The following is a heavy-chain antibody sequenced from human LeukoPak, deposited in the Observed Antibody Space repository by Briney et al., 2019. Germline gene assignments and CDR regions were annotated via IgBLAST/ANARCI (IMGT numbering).Heavy chain of an antibody. Sequence: PGGSLRLSCAASGFTFSSYEMNWVRQAPGKGLEWVSYISSSGSTIYYADSVKGRFTISRDNAKNSLYLQMNSLRAEDTAVYYCARGLTVVVPAARWSSSSLDYWGQGTLVTVSS. CDR2: ISSSGSTI. CDR1: GFTFSSYE. CDR3: ARGLTVVVPAARWSSSSLDY. V-gene: IGHV3-48*03. J-gene: IGHJ4*02. D-gene: IGHD2-2*01.